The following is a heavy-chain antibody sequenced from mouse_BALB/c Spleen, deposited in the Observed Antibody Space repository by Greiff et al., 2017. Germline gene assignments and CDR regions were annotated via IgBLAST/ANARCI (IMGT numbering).Heavy chain of an antibody. V-gene: IGHV3-8*02. CDR3: ARYLVSWFAY. CDR1: GDSITSGY. CDR2: ISYSGST. D-gene: IGHD2-2*01. Sequence: EVKLVESGPSLVKPSQTLSLTCSVTGDSITSGYWNWIRKFPGNKLEYMGYISYSGSTYYNPSLKSRISITRDTSKNQYYLQLNSVTTEDTATYYCARYLVSWFAYWGQGTLVTVSA. J-gene: IGHJ3*01.